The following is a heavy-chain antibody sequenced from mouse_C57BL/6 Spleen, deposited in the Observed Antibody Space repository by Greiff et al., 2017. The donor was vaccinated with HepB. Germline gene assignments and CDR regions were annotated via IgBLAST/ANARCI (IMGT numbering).Heavy chain of an antibody. Sequence: VQLQQSGPELVKPGASVKMSCKASGYTFTDYNMHWVKQSHGKSLEWIGYINPNNGGTSYNQKFKGKATLTVNKSSSTAYMELRSLTSEDSAVYYCAREVDYYGSRSYYFDYWGQGTTLTVSS. J-gene: IGHJ2*01. CDR1: GYTFTDYN. V-gene: IGHV1-22*01. CDR3: AREVDYYGSRSYYFDY. CDR2: INPNNGGT. D-gene: IGHD1-1*01.